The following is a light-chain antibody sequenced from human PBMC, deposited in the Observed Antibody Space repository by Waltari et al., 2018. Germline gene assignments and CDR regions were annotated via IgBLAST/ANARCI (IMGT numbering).Light chain of an antibody. Sequence: EIMLTQSPGTLSLSPGERATLSCRASQSISRFLAWYQQKPGQAPRFLIYDASNRATGIPDMFSGSGSGTDFILTISRLEPEDIAVYYCQKYESLPATFGQGTKVEIK. CDR2: DAS. J-gene: IGKJ1*01. CDR1: QSISRF. V-gene: IGKV3-20*01. CDR3: QKYESLPAT.